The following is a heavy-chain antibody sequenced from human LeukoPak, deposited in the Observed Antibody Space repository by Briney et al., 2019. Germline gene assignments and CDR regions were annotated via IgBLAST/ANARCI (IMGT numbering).Heavy chain of an antibody. V-gene: IGHV7-4-1*02. D-gene: IGHD3-22*01. CDR1: GYTFTSYA. CDR3: ARVGPLYYYDSSGYYLSDAFDI. CDR2: INTNTGNP. Sequence: ASVKVSCKASGYTFTSYAMNWVRQAPGQGLEWMGWINTNTGNPTYAQGFTGRFVFSSDTSVSTAYLQISSLKAEDTAVYYCARVGPLYYYDSSGYYLSDAFDIWGQGTMVTVSS. J-gene: IGHJ3*02.